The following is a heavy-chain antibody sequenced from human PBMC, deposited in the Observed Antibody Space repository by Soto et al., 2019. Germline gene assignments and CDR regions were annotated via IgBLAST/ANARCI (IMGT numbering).Heavy chain of an antibody. CDR3: AKNPGYYYDSTGYHFDY. CDR2: ISYGGGTT. J-gene: IGHJ4*02. V-gene: IGHV3-23*01. CDR1: EFTFSNYA. D-gene: IGHD3-22*01. Sequence: GGSLRLSCAASEFTFSNYAMSWFRQAPGKGLEWVSAISYGGGTTYYADSVKGRFTISRDNSKNTLYLQMNSLRAEDTAVYYCAKNPGYYYDSTGYHFDYWGQGT.